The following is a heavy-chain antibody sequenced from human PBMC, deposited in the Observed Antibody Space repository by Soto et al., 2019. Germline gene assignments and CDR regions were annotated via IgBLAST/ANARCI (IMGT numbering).Heavy chain of an antibody. Sequence: GGSLRLSCAVSGFTFSSYDMNWVRQAPGKGLEWVSYISSSGSTIYYADSVKGRFTISRDNDKNSLYLQMNSLRAEDTAVYYCASVLTYTYFLFGHWGQGNLVTVSS. CDR1: GFTFSSYD. J-gene: IGHJ4*02. V-gene: IGHV3-48*03. CDR2: ISSSGSTI. CDR3: ASVLTYTYFLFGH. D-gene: IGHD3-9*01.